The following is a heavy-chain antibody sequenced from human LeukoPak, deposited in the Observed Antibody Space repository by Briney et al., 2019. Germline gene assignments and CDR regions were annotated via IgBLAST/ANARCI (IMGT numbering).Heavy chain of an antibody. J-gene: IGHJ4*02. Sequence: PGGSLRLSCAASGFTFGNYAMSWVRQAPGKGLEWVSAVSGSGNSTYYAGSVKGRFTISRDNSKNTVYLQMNSLRDEDTAVYYCAKFWDFGDYAIDYWGQGTLVSLSS. D-gene: IGHD4-17*01. CDR2: VSGSGNST. CDR1: GFTFGNYA. V-gene: IGHV3-23*01. CDR3: AKFWDFGDYAIDY.